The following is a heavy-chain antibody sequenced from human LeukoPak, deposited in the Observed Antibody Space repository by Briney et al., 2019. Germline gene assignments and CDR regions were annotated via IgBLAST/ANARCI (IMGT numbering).Heavy chain of an antibody. CDR2: INPNSGGT. CDR1: GYTFTSYG. D-gene: IGHD1-26*01. CDR3: ARDGGSYVDY. V-gene: IGHV1-2*04. Sequence: ASVKVSCKASGYTFTSYGISWVRQAPGQGLEWMGWINPNSGGTNYAQKFQGWVTMTRDTSISTAYMELSRLRSDDTAVYYCARDGGSYVDYWGQGTLVTVSS. J-gene: IGHJ4*02.